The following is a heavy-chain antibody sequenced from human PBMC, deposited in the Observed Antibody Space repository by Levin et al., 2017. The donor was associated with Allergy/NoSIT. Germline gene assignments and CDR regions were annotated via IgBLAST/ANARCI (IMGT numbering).Heavy chain of an antibody. CDR2: IKQDGSEK. CDR1: GFTFSSYW. J-gene: IGHJ6*02. CDR3: ARDKRIGGVIIIGGYGMDV. Sequence: QAGGSLRLSCAASGFTFSSYWMSWVRQAPGKGLEWVANIKQDGSEKYYVDSVKGRFTISRDNAKNSLYLQMNSLRAEDTAVYYCARDKRIGGVIIIGGYGMDVWGQGTTVTVSS. D-gene: IGHD3-16*01. V-gene: IGHV3-7*01.